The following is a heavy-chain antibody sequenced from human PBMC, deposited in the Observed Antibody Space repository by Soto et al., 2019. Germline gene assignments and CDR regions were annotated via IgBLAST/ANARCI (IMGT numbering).Heavy chain of an antibody. Sequence: GGSLRLSCAASGFTFSSYWMHWVRQAPGKGLVWVSRINSDGSSTSYAGSVKGRFTISRDNAKNTLYLQMNSLRAEDTAVYYCARDDQTPGLVVVPAAMNDWGQGTLVTVSS. CDR2: INSDGSST. D-gene: IGHD2-2*01. CDR1: GFTFSSYW. CDR3: ARDDQTPGLVVVPAAMND. J-gene: IGHJ4*02. V-gene: IGHV3-74*01.